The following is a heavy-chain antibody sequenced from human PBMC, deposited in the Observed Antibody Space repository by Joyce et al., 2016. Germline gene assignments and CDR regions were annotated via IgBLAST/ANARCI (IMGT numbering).Heavy chain of an antibody. J-gene: IGHJ4*02. CDR3: ARDRAGTRLKGGFEY. V-gene: IGHV3-30*09. CDR2: ISWDGRNQ. Sequence: QVQLVESGGGVVQPGKSLRLSCAASGFTFGSHVMHWVRQAPGKGLEWVSVISWDGRNQYYACSVKGRFAISRDNSENTLYLEMNSLGTEDTAVYFCARDRAGTRLKGGFEYWGQGTLVTVSS. D-gene: IGHD1-1*01. CDR1: GFTFGSHV.